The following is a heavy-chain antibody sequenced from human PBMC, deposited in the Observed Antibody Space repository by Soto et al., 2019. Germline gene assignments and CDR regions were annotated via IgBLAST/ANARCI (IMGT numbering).Heavy chain of an antibody. CDR1: GGTFSSYA. D-gene: IGHD2-2*01. V-gene: IGHV1-69*12. CDR3: ARHVPAAGYYYGMDV. J-gene: IGHJ6*02. CDR2: IIPIFGTA. Sequence: QVQLVQSGAEVKKPGSSVKVSCKASGGTFSSYAISWVRQAPGQGLEWMGGIIPIFGTANYAQKFQGRVTITADESTSTAYMDRSSLRSEDTAVYYCARHVPAAGYYYGMDVWGQGTTVTVSS.